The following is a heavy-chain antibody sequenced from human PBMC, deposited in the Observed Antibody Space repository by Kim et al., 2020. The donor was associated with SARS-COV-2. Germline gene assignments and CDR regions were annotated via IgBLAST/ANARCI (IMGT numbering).Heavy chain of an antibody. J-gene: IGHJ4*02. CDR3: ARGLQYYYDSSGLKGYYFDY. D-gene: IGHD3-22*01. Sequence: RVTISVDTSKNQFSLKLSSVTAADTAVYYCARGLQYYYDSSGLKGYYFDYWGQGTLVTVSS. V-gene: IGHV4-34*01.